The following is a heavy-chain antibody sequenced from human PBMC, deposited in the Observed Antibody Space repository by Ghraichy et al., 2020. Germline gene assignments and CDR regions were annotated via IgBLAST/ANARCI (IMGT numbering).Heavy chain of an antibody. CDR3: ARTGYSSNTLDY. V-gene: IGHV3-7*01. Sequence: GGSLRLSCAASGFTFSDSAVHWVRQAPGKGLEWVANINPDGSVKTYVDSERGRFTISRDNAINSLYLHINSLRVEDTAIYYCARTGYSSNTLDYWGQGTLVTVSS. J-gene: IGHJ4*02. CDR1: GFTFSDSA. CDR2: INPDGSVK. D-gene: IGHD6-13*01.